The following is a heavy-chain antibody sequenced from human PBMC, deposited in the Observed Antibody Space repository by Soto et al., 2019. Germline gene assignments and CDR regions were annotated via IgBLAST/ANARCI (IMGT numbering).Heavy chain of an antibody. J-gene: IGHJ6*02. CDR1: GFTFNKYG. CDR2: ISSSSTYM. D-gene: IGHD2-2*01. Sequence: GGSLRLSCAASGFTFNKYGMNWVRQAPGKGLEWVSSISSSSTYMYYADSVKGRFTVSRDNAKNSLYLQMNSLRAEDTAIYYCARDDCTSTTCLYNMDVWGQGXTVTVSS. V-gene: IGHV3-21*01. CDR3: ARDDCTSTTCLYNMDV.